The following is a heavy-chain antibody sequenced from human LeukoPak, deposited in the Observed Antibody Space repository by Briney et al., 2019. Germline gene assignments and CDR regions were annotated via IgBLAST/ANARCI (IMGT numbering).Heavy chain of an antibody. J-gene: IGHJ4*02. Sequence: GGSLRLSCAASGFTFDDYAMHWVRQAPGKGLECVSFISGGGGNTYCAHSVKGRFTISRDNSKNSLYLQMNSLRTEDTALYYWAKDRAGYYESSGYYLGYWGQGTLVTVS. CDR2: ISGGGGNT. CDR1: GFTFDDYA. CDR3: AKDRAGYYESSGYYLGY. D-gene: IGHD3-22*01. V-gene: IGHV3-43*02.